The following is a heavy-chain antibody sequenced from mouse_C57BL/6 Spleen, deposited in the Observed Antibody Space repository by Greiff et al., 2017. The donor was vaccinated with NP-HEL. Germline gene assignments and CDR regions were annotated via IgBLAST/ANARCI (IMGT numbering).Heavy chain of an antibody. CDR2: ILPGSGST. CDR1: GYTFTGYW. D-gene: IGHD2-3*01. CDR3: AREDGYYAMDY. J-gene: IGHJ4*01. Sequence: QVQLQQSGAELMKPGASVKLSCKATGYTFTGYWIEWVKQRPGHGLEWIGEILPGSGSTNYNEKFKGKATFTADTSSNTAYMQLSILTTEDSAIYYCAREDGYYAMDYWGQGTSVTVSS. V-gene: IGHV1-9*01.